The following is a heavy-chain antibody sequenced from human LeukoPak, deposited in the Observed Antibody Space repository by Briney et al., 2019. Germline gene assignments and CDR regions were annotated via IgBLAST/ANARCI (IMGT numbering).Heavy chain of an antibody. CDR3: ARGELDLDY. J-gene: IGHJ4*02. Sequence: GGSLRLSCAASGFTFSSYAMSWVRQAPGKGLEWVSSISGSGGSIYYADSVKGRFTISRDNSKNTLYLQMNSLRAEDTAVYYCARGELDLDYWGQGTLVTVSS. CDR2: ISGSGGSI. D-gene: IGHD1-1*01. V-gene: IGHV3-23*01. CDR1: GFTFSSYA.